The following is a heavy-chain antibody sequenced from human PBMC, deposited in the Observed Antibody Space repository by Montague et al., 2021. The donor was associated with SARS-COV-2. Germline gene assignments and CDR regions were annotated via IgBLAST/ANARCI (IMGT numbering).Heavy chain of an antibody. CDR1: GFSLSTSGMC. Sequence: PVLVKPTQTLTLTCTFSGFSLSTSGMCVSWIRRPPGKALEWLALIDWDDDKYYSASLKTRLTISKDTSKNQVVLTMTNMDPVDTATYYCARISAWYSSGWSAFDYWGQGTLVTVSS. J-gene: IGHJ4*02. CDR3: ARISAWYSSGWSAFDY. D-gene: IGHD6-19*01. V-gene: IGHV2-70*01. CDR2: IDWDDDK.